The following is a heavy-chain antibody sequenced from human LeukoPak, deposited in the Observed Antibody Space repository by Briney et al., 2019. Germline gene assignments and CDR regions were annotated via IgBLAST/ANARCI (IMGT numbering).Heavy chain of an antibody. J-gene: IGHJ4*02. CDR3: AKGLGDYPAY. CDR1: GFTFSSYG. CDR2: ISYDGSNK. Sequence: PGRSLRLSCAAPGFTFSSYGMHCVRQAPGKGLEWVAVISYDGSNKYYADSVKGRFTISRDNSKNTLYLQMNSLRAEDTAVYYCAKGLGDYPAYWGQGTLVTVSS. V-gene: IGHV3-30*18.